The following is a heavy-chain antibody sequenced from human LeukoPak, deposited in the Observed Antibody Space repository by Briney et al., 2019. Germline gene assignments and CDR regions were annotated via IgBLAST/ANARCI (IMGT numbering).Heavy chain of an antibody. CDR3: LKEIGAARYYDFWSGHD. Sequence: PGGSLRLSCAASGFTFTSYAMSWVRQAPGKGLEWVSDISGNGRRTDYADSVKGRFTLSRDNSKNTVYLQMNSLRAEDTAVYYCLKEIGAARYYDFWSGHDWGQGTLVTVSS. V-gene: IGHV3-23*01. CDR2: ISGNGRRT. J-gene: IGHJ4*02. CDR1: GFTFTSYA. D-gene: IGHD3-3*01.